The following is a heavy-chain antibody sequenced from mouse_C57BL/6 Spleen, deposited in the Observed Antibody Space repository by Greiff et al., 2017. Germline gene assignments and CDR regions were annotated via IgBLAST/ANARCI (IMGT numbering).Heavy chain of an antibody. Sequence: EVQLVESGGGLVKPGGSLKLSCAASGFTFSDYGMHWVRQAPETGLEWVAYISSGISTISYADKLRGRFTISSDNAKNTLFLQMTSLRSEDTAMYYCARSPYDAMDYWGQGTSVTVSS. CDR2: ISSGISTI. CDR1: GFTFSDYG. CDR3: ARSPYDAMDY. V-gene: IGHV5-17*01. J-gene: IGHJ4*01.